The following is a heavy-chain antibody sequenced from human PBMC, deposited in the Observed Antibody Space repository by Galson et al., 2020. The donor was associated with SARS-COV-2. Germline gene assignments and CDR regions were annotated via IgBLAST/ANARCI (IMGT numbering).Heavy chain of an antibody. D-gene: IGHD3-22*01. CDR1: GGTIRSYS. Sequence: SETLSLTCTVSGGTIRSYSWSWTRQSPGKGLEWIGYVYYTGTTKYNPPLVSRVTMSVDTSKHQFSLKLKSVTAADTAVYFCAREEYYYETTGAPSIAFDIWGQGTMVTVSS. J-gene: IGHJ3*02. V-gene: IGHV4-59*01. CDR3: AREEYYYETTGAPSIAFDI. CDR2: VYYTGTT.